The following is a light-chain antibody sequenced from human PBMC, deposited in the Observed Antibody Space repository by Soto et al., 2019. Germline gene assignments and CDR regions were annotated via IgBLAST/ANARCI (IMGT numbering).Light chain of an antibody. CDR3: GTWDSSLSTYV. V-gene: IGLV1-51*02. CDR2: ENE. CDR1: HSRIGNNY. J-gene: IGLJ1*01. Sequence: QPPPLSGAPREKGTHSCSGRHSRIGNNYVSWYQQLPGTAPKLLIYENEKRPSGIPDRFSGSKSGTSATLGITGLQTGDEADYYCGTWDSSLSTYVFATGTKVTVL.